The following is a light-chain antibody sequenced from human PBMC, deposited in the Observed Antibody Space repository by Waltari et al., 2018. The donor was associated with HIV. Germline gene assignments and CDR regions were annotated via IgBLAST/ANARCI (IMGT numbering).Light chain of an antibody. J-gene: IGLJ2*01. CDR1: DSNTRNSF. V-gene: IGLV1-47*01. CDR2: RNN. Sequence: QSVLTQPPSASGTPGQRVTISCPGSDSNTRNSFVYWYQQLPGTASKLIIHRNNQRPSGVPDRFSGSRSGTSASLVISGLRSADEADYHCAAWDDSLDGPVVFGGGTKVTVL. CDR3: AAWDDSLDGPVV.